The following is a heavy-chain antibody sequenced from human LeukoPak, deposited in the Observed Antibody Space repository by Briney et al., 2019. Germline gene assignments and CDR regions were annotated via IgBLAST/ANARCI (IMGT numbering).Heavy chain of an antibody. Sequence: GGSLRLSCAASGFTFSSYGMHWVRQAPGKGLEWVAFIRYDGSNKYYADSVKGRFTISRDNSKNTLYLQMNSLRAEDTAVYYCAREEMATIAADAFDIWGQGTMVTVSS. V-gene: IGHV3-30*02. CDR1: GFTFSSYG. CDR2: IRYDGSNK. D-gene: IGHD5-24*01. J-gene: IGHJ3*02. CDR3: AREEMATIAADAFDI.